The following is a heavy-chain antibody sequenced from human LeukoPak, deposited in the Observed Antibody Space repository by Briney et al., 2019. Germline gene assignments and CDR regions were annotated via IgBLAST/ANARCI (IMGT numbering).Heavy chain of an antibody. J-gene: IGHJ4*02. CDR3: ARVGGNSGFDY. CDR2: IYSGGST. V-gene: IGHV3-66*01. D-gene: IGHD4-23*01. CDR1: GFTVSSNY. Sequence: GGSLRLSCAASGFTVSSNYMSWVRQAPGKGLEWVSVIYSGGSTYYADSVKGRFTISRDNAKNSLYLQMNSLRAEDTAVYYCARVGGNSGFDYWGQGTLVTVSS.